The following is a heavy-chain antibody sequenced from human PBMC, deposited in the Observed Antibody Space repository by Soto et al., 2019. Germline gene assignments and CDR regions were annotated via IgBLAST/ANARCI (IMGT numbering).Heavy chain of an antibody. V-gene: IGHV4-34*12. J-gene: IGHJ6*02. CDR3: AREPPQNASSFYGLDV. D-gene: IGHD2-2*01. CDR2: IIHPGNT. Sequence: PSETLSLACAVYSGSFSGYYWRWIRQPPGKGLEWIGEIIHPGNTKYNPSLKSRLTISADTSKNQFSLRLRSVTAADTAVYYCAREPPQNASSFYGLDVWGQGTTVTSP. CDR1: SGSFSGYY.